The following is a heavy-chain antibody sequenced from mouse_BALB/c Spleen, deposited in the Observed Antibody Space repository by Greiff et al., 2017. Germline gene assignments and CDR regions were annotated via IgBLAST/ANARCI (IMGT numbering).Heavy chain of an antibody. CDR3: ARGVSFAY. V-gene: IGHV5-4*02. J-gene: IGHJ3*01. CDR1: GFTFSDYY. CDR2: ISDGGSYT. Sequence: EVQGVESGGGLVKPGGSLKLSCAASGFTFSDYYMYWVRQTPEKRLEWVATISDGGSYTYYPDSVKGRFTISRDNAKNNLYLQMSSLKSEDTAMYYCARGVSFAYWGQGTLVTVSA.